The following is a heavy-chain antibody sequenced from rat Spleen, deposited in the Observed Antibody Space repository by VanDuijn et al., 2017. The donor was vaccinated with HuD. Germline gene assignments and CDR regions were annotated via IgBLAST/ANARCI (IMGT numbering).Heavy chain of an antibody. Sequence: EVQLQEAGPGLVKPSQSLSLTCSVTGHSIISTYWGWIRKFPGNKMEWMGYMSYSGTTTYNPSLKIRFSMTRDTSKNQFFLQLQSVTTEDTATYYCARSTYNSLLDYWGQGVMVIVSS. D-gene: IGHD1-2*01. J-gene: IGHJ2*01. CDR1: GHSIISTY. V-gene: IGHV3-1*01. CDR3: ARSTYNSLLDY. CDR2: MSYSGTT.